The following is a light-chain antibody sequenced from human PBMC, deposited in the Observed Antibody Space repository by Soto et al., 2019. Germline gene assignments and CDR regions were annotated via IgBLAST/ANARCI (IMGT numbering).Light chain of an antibody. V-gene: IGKV1-5*01. CDR1: QTIGSW. CDR3: QQYNSYST. Sequence: DIQMTQSPSTLSASVGDRVIITCRASQTIGSWLAWYQQKPGKAPKLLIYDVSSLESGVPSRFSGSGSGTEFTLTISSLQPDDFATYYCQQYNSYSTFGQGTKVDIK. J-gene: IGKJ1*01. CDR2: DVS.